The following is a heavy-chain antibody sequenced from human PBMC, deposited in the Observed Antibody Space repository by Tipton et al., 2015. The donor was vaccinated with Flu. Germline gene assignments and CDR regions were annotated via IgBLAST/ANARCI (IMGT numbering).Heavy chain of an antibody. J-gene: IGHJ4*02. CDR3: ARDGYNYGHDY. Sequence: GLVKPSETLSLTCTVSGGSISSYYWSWIRQPPGKGLEWIGYIYYSGSTNYNPSLKSRVTMSLDTSKDQFSLKLSSVTAADTAVYYCARDGYNYGHDYWGQGTLVTVSS. V-gene: IGHV4-59*01. CDR1: GGSISSYY. CDR2: IYYSGST. D-gene: IGHD5-18*01.